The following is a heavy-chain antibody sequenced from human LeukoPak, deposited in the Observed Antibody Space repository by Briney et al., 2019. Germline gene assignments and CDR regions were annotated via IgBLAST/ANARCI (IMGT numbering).Heavy chain of an antibody. J-gene: IGHJ6*02. D-gene: IGHD3-22*01. Sequence: KPSETLSLTCTVSGGSISSRNYYWGWIRQPPGKGLEWIGEIYHSGGTNYNPSLKSRVTTSVDKSKNQFSLKLSSVTAADTAVYYCARDLDSDYYDSSGYIAREYGMVVWGQGTTVTVSS. V-gene: IGHV4-39*07. CDR2: IYHSGGT. CDR1: GGSISSRNYY. CDR3: ARDLDSDYYDSSGYIAREYGMVV.